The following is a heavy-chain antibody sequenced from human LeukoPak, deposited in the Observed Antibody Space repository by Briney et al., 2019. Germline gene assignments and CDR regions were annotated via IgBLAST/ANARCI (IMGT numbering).Heavy chain of an antibody. Sequence: SETLSLTCAVSGGXISSSSYYWGWIRQPPGQGLEWYGNIYYSGGTYYNPSLKSRVTISVDTSKHQFSLKLSSVTAADMAVYYCARLTGVTDAFDIWGQGTMVTVSS. CDR1: GGXISSSSYY. J-gene: IGHJ3*02. CDR2: IYYSGGT. V-gene: IGHV4-39*01. D-gene: IGHD3-10*01. CDR3: ARLTGVTDAFDI.